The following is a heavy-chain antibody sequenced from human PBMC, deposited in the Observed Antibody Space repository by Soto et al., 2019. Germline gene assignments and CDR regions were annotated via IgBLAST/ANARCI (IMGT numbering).Heavy chain of an antibody. V-gene: IGHV1-8*01. J-gene: IGHJ4*02. D-gene: IGHD1-26*01. CDR1: GYTFATYD. CDR2: MNPNTGNT. CDR3: ARRKELSGPYYLDY. Sequence: QVQLVQSGAEVKKPGASVKVSCKASGYTFATYDIAWVRQATGQGLGWMGWMNPNTGNTGYAQAFRGRVTMTRNTSITTAYMELSSLRSEDTAVYFCARRKELSGPYYLDYWGQGTLVTVAS.